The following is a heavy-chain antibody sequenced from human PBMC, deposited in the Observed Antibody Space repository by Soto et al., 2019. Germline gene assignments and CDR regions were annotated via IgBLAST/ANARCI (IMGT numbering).Heavy chain of an antibody. CDR2: ISAYNGNT. CDR1: GYTFTSYG. Sequence: GASVKVSCKASGYTFTSYGISWVRQAPGQGLEWMGWISAYNGNTNYAQKLQGRVTMTTDTSTSTAYMELRSLRSDDTAVYYCAAGHCSGGSCYPPNWFDPWGQGTLVTVSS. J-gene: IGHJ5*02. CDR3: AAGHCSGGSCYPPNWFDP. V-gene: IGHV1-18*01. D-gene: IGHD2-15*01.